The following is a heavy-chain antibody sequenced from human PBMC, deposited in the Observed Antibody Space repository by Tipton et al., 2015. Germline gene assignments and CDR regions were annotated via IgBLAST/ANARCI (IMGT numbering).Heavy chain of an antibody. CDR3: ATGGASSKFHVF. CDR2: INHGGSS. D-gene: IGHD3-10*01. J-gene: IGHJ4*02. Sequence: TLSLTCAVYGGSFSGYYWSWIRQTPGKGLEWIGEINHGGSSNYKTSLNSRVSVSVDTSKNQFSLRVSSVTAADTAVYYCATGGASSKFHVFWGQGTLVTVSS. V-gene: IGHV4-34*01. CDR1: GGSFSGYY.